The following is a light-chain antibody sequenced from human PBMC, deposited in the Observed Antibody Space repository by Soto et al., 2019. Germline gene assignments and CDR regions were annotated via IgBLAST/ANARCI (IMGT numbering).Light chain of an antibody. CDR2: GAS. Sequence: EIVMTQSPATLSVSPGERATLSCRASRSVRSTLAWYQQKPGQAPRLLISGASTRATGITDRFSGSGSGTEFTLTISSLQYEDFAVYYCQQYNYWPGTFGQGTKVEIK. J-gene: IGKJ1*01. CDR1: RSVRST. V-gene: IGKV3-15*01. CDR3: QQYNYWPGT.